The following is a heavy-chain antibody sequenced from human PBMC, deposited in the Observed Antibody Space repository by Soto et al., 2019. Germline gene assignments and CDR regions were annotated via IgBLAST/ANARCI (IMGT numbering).Heavy chain of an antibody. Sequence: PSETLSLTCTVSGGSISSYYWSWIRQPPGKGLEWIGYIYYSGSTNYNPYLKSRVTISVDTSKNQFSLKLSSVTAADTAVYYCARVTRAAAGNYLDYWGQGTLVTGSS. CDR1: GGSISSYY. J-gene: IGHJ4*02. CDR3: ARVTRAAAGNYLDY. D-gene: IGHD6-13*01. V-gene: IGHV4-59*01. CDR2: IYYSGST.